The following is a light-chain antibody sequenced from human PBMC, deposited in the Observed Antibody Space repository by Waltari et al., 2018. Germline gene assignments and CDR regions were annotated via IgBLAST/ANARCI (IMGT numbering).Light chain of an antibody. J-gene: IGKJ3*01. CDR3: QKYNSAPFT. V-gene: IGKV1-27*01. CDR2: ASS. Sequence: DIQMTQSPSSVSASVGDRVTITCRASQGIGDYLAWFQQVPGKVPKLLIYASSTLHSGVPSRFSGSGHGTDFILTINNLQPEDVASYFCQKYNSAPFTFGPGTKVDIK. CDR1: QGIGDY.